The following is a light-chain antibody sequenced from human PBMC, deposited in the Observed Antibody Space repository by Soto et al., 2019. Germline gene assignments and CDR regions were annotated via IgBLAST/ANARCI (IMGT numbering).Light chain of an antibody. CDR2: DVS. CDR3: KSYTSSTYV. CDR1: SSDVGGYNY. V-gene: IGLV2-14*01. Sequence: QSALTQPASVSGSPGQSITISCTGTSSDVGGYNYVSWYQQHPGKAPKLMIYDVSNRPSGVSNRFSGSKSGNTASLTISGLQAEDEAEYYCKSYTSSTYVFGTGTKVTVL. J-gene: IGLJ1*01.